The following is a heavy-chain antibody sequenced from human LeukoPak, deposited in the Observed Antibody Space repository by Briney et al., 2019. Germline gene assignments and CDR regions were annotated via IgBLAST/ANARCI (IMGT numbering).Heavy chain of an antibody. D-gene: IGHD3-22*01. V-gene: IGHV3-21*01. Sequence: GGSLRLSCAASGFTFSSYSMNWVRQAPGKGLEWVSSISSSSSYIYYADSVKGRFTISRDNAKNSLYLQMNSLRAEDTAVYYCATREGSGYYFREDYLGYWGQGTLVTVSS. J-gene: IGHJ4*02. CDR1: GFTFSSYS. CDR2: ISSSSSYI. CDR3: ATREGSGYYFREDYLGY.